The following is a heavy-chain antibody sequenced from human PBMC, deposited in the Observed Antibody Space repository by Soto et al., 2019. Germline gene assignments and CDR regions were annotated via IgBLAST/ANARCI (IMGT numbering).Heavy chain of an antibody. CDR1: GYTFSGYS. V-gene: IGHV1-3*01. CDR2: IDAASGNT. CDR3: GRSVVGATGEILYNAMDV. Sequence: QVQLVQSGAEVKKPGASVKVSCKASGYTFSGYSLHWVRQAPGQRLEWMGWIDAASGNTKYSRRFRGRGSITSDTSASTAYMELSGLRSEDTAVYYCGRSVVGATGEILYNAMDVWGQGTTVAVSS. D-gene: IGHD1-26*01. J-gene: IGHJ6*02.